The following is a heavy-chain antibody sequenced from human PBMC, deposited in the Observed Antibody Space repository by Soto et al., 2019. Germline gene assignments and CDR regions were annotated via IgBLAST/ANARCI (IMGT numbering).Heavy chain of an antibody. J-gene: IGHJ5*02. CDR3: ARTREDIVVVPAAMVGWFDP. D-gene: IGHD2-2*01. V-gene: IGHV1-69*13. CDR2: IIPIFGTA. Sequence: SVKVSCKASGGTFSSYAISWVRQAPGQGLEWMGGIIPIFGTANYAQKFQGRVTITADESTSTAYMELSSLRSEDTAVYYCARTREDIVVVPAAMVGWFDPWGQGTLVTVPQ. CDR1: GGTFSSYA.